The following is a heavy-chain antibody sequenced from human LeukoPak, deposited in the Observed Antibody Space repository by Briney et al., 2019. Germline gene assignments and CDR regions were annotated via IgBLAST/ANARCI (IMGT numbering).Heavy chain of an antibody. V-gene: IGHV3-21*01. J-gene: IGHJ4*02. CDR1: GFTFSSYS. CDR3: ARDIVAAKGYFDY. CDR2: ISSSSSYI. D-gene: IGHD5-12*01. Sequence: PGGSLRLSCAASGFTFSSYSMNWVRQAPGRGLEWVSSISSSSSYIYYADSVKGRFTISRDNAKNSLYLRMNSLRAEDTAVYYCARDIVAAKGYFDYWGQGTLVTVSS.